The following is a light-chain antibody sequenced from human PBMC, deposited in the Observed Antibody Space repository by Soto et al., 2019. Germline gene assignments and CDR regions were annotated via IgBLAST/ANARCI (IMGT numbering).Light chain of an antibody. CDR1: SSEIGGYNY. V-gene: IGLV2-14*01. J-gene: IGLJ1*01. CDR3: SSYTSSSTLYV. CDR2: DVS. Sequence: QSSPTQPAPLSGSSGQSNTISCTGTSSEIGGYNYVSWYQQHPGKAPKLMIYDVSNRPSGVSNRFSGSKSGNTASLTISGLQAEDEADYYCSSYTSSSTLYVFGTGTKVTVL.